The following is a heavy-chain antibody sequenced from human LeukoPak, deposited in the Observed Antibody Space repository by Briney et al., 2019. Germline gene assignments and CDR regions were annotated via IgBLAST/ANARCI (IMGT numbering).Heavy chain of an antibody. V-gene: IGHV3-74*01. D-gene: IGHD2/OR15-2a*01. CDR3: ARDAKPDSETTSPNY. J-gene: IGHJ4*02. CDR2: INSDGSST. Sequence: GGSLRLSCAASGFTFSSYWMHWVRQIPGKGLVWVSRINSDGSSTNYADSVKGRFTISRDNAKNTLYLQMNSLRAEDTAVYYCARDAKPDSETTSPNYWGQGTLVTVSS. CDR1: GFTFSSYW.